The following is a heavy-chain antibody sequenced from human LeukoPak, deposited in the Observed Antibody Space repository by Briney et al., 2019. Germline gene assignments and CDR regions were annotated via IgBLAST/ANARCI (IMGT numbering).Heavy chain of an antibody. D-gene: IGHD2-15*01. CDR3: ARESYCSGGSCYSGRAFDI. J-gene: IGHJ3*02. CDR1: GFTFSSYG. CDR2: INTDGSKT. Sequence: PGGSLRLSCAASGFTFSSYGMSWVRQAPGKGLVWVSRINTDGSKTTYADSVKGRFTMSRDSAKNTLYLQMNSPRAEDTAVYYCARESYCSGGSCYSGRAFDIWGEGRMVTVSS. V-gene: IGHV3-74*01.